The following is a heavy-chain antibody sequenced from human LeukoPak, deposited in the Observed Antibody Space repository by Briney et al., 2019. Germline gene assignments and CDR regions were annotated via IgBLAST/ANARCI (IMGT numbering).Heavy chain of an antibody. CDR1: GVSISSYY. CDR3: ARHDGSSWYYAFDV. J-gene: IGHJ3*01. V-gene: IGHV4-59*08. Sequence: SETLSLTCTVSGVSISSYYWSWIRQPPGKGLEWIGYIYYGGSTNYNPSLKSRVTISLDTSKNQLSLKLSSVTAADTAVYYCARHDGSSWYYAFDVWGQGTMVTVSS. CDR2: IYYGGST. D-gene: IGHD6-13*01.